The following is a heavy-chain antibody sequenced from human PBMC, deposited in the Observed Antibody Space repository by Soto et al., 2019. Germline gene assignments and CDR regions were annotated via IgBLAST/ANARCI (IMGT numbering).Heavy chain of an antibody. CDR3: ARERYCSGGSCYHTSDY. V-gene: IGHV1-69*13. CDR1: GGTFSSYA. D-gene: IGHD2-15*01. CDR2: IIPIFGTA. Sequence: ASVKVSCKASGGTFSSYAISWVRQAPGQGLEWMGGIIPIFGTANYAQKFQGRVTITADESTSTAYMELSSLRSEDTAVYYCARERYCSGGSCYHTSDYWGQGTLVTVSS. J-gene: IGHJ4*02.